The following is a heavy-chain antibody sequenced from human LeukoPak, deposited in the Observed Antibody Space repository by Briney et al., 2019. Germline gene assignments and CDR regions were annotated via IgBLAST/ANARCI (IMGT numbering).Heavy chain of an antibody. J-gene: IGHJ4*02. Sequence: SETLSLTCTVSGGSISSYYWSWIRQPPGKGLEWIGYIYYSGSTNYNPSLKSRVTISVDTSKNQFSLRLSSVTAADTAVYYCARSIPPEGDMMYYFDYWGQGTLVTVSS. CDR3: ARSIPPEGDMMYYFDY. CDR1: GGSISSYY. CDR2: IYYSGST. V-gene: IGHV4-59*01. D-gene: IGHD2-15*01.